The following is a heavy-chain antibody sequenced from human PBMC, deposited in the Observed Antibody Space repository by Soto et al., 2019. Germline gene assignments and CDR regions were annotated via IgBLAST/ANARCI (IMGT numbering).Heavy chain of an antibody. V-gene: IGHV4-34*01. CDR2: INHRGSA. D-gene: IGHD5-12*01. Sequence: SETLSLTCAVYGESFIGYYWTWIRQPPGKGLEWIGEINHRGSANYNPSLKSRVTISVDTSNNQFSLKLSSVTAADTSVYYCARTDIVNTNCFDPWGQGTLVTVS. CDR1: GESFIGYY. CDR3: ARTDIVNTNCFDP. J-gene: IGHJ5*02.